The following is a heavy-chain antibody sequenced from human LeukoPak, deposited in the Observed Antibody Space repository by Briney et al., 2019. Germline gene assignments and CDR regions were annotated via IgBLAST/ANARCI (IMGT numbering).Heavy chain of an antibody. V-gene: IGHV1-46*01. CDR2: INPSGGST. CDR1: GYTFTSYY. CDR3: ARGTYCGSTSCYTAYNWFDP. J-gene: IGHJ5*02. D-gene: IGHD2-2*02. Sequence: ASVKVSCKASGYTFTSYYMHWVRQAPGQGLEWMGIINPSGGSTSYAQKFQGRVTMTRDTSTSTVYMELSSLRSEDTAVYYCARGTYCGSTSCYTAYNWFDPWGQGTLVTVSS.